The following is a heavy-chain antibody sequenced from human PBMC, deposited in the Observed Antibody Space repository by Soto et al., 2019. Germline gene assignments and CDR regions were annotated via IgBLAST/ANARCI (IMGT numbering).Heavy chain of an antibody. D-gene: IGHD3-3*01. CDR1: GFSFSDSG. J-gene: IGHJ4*02. Sequence: EVQLVESGGGLIQPGGSLGLSCEASGFSFSDSGMNWVRRAPGKRLQWISYISSSSRTIYYAASVEGRFTISRDNVRNSVHLQMNSLRGEDTGVYYCARTRMEWALYFDNWGLGTLVTVSS. V-gene: IGHV3-48*01. CDR3: ARTRMEWALYFDN. CDR2: ISSSSRTI.